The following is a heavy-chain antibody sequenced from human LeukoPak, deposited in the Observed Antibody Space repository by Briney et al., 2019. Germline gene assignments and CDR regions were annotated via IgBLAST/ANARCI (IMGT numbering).Heavy chain of an antibody. CDR3: AKDVGYYYDSSGSAAFDI. Sequence: GGSLRLSCAASGFTFSSCGTHWVRQAPGKGLEWVAAISYDGSNKYYADSVKGRFTISRDNSKNTLYLQMNSLRAEDTAVYYCAKDVGYYYDSSGSAAFDIWGQGTMVIVSS. V-gene: IGHV3-30*18. CDR2: ISYDGSNK. J-gene: IGHJ3*02. D-gene: IGHD3-22*01. CDR1: GFTFSSCG.